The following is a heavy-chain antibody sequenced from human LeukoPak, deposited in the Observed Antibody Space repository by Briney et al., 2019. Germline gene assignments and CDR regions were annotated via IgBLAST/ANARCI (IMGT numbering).Heavy chain of an antibody. D-gene: IGHD2-15*01. J-gene: IGHJ4*02. CDR2: ISSSSYI. CDR3: ARVDCSGGSCYFDY. Sequence: GGSLRLSCAASGFTFSSYSMNWVRQAPGKGLEWVSSISSSSYIYYADSVKGRFTISRDNAKNSLYLQMNSLRAEDTAVYYCARVDCSGGSCYFDYWGQGTLATVSS. CDR1: GFTFSSYS. V-gene: IGHV3-21*01.